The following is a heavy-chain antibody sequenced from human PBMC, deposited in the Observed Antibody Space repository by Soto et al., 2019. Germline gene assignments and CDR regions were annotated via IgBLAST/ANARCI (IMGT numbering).Heavy chain of an antibody. CDR1: GFTFSSYW. Sequence: GGSLRLSCAASGFTFSSYWMSWVRQAPGKGLEWVAVISYDGSNKYYADSVKGRFTISRDNSKNTLYLQMNSLRAEDTAVYYCARALEWPHYYGMDVWGQGTTVTVSS. D-gene: IGHD3-3*01. CDR3: ARALEWPHYYGMDV. V-gene: IGHV3-30-3*01. CDR2: ISYDGSNK. J-gene: IGHJ6*02.